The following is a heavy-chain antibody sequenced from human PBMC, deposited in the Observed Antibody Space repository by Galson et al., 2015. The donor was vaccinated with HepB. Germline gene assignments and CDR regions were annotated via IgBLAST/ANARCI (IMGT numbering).Heavy chain of an antibody. CDR1: GGSISSSNYY. CDR3: ARECFYDILTGFSKHWFDP. CDR2: IYYSGRT. D-gene: IGHD3-9*01. Sequence: LTCNVSGGSISSSNYYWGWIRQPPGKGLEWIGSIYYSGRTYYKPTLKSRVTISVDTSKNQFSLRLTSVTAADTAVYYCARECFYDILTGFSKHWFDPWGQGTLVTVSS. J-gene: IGHJ5*02. V-gene: IGHV4-39*07.